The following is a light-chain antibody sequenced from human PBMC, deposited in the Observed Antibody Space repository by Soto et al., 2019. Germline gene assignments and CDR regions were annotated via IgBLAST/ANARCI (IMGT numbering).Light chain of an antibody. CDR3: QQYGSSPIT. Sequence: EIVLTHSPGTLSLSPGERATLSCRASQSVSSSYLAWYQQKPGQAPRLLIYGASSRATGIPDRFSGSGSGTELTLTISRLEPEDFAVYYFQQYGSSPITFGGGPKVEIK. CDR1: QSVSSSY. J-gene: IGKJ4*01. CDR2: GAS. V-gene: IGKV3-20*01.